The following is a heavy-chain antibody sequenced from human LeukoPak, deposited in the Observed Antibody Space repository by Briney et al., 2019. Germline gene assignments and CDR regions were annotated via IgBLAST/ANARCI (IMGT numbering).Heavy chain of an antibody. CDR3: ARMVTPVTTGYYYYMDV. Sequence: ASVKVSCKASGYSFTSYGISWVRQAPGQGLEWMGWISTYNGNTNYAQKLQGRVTMTTDTSTSTAYMELTSLRSDDTAVYYCARMVTPVTTGYYYYMDVWGKGTTVTVSS. CDR2: ISTYNGNT. J-gene: IGHJ6*03. D-gene: IGHD4-11*01. CDR1: GYSFTSYG. V-gene: IGHV1-18*01.